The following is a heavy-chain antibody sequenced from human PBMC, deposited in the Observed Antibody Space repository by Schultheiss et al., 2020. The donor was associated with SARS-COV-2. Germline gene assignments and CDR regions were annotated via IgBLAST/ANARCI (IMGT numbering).Heavy chain of an antibody. V-gene: IGHV4-59*08. D-gene: IGHD1-26*01. CDR1: GGSISSYY. CDR2: IYYSGST. J-gene: IGHJ4*02. CDR3: ARSPMGATDY. Sequence: SETLSLTCTVSGGSISSYYWSWIRQPPGKGLEWIGSIYYSGSTYYNPSLKSRVTMSVDTSKNQFSLKLSSVTAADTAVYYCARSPMGATDYWGQGTLVTVSS.